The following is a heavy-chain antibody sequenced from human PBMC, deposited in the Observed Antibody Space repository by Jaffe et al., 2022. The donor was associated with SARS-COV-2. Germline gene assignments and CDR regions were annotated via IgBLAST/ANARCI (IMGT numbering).Heavy chain of an antibody. CDR1: GFTFGDYA. CDR3: TRVSDIVVVPAAIDPTSTHNDFDY. CDR2: IRSKAYGGTT. D-gene: IGHD2-2*01. J-gene: IGHJ4*02. Sequence: EVQLVESGGGLVKPGRSLRLSCTASGFTFGDYAMSWFRQAPGKGLEWVGFIRSKAYGGTTEYAASVKGRFTISRDDSKSIAYLQMNSLKTEDTAVYYCTRVSDIVVVPAAIDPTSTHNDFDYWGQGTLVTVSS. V-gene: IGHV3-49*05.